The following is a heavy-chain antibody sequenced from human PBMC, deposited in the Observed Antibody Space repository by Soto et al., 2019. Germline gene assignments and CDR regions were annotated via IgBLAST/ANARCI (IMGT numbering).Heavy chain of an antibody. J-gene: IGHJ4*02. CDR2: INHSGST. CDR1: GGSFSGYY. V-gene: IGHV4-34*01. CDR3: ARGRGNWNYRYYFDY. Sequence: QVQLQQWGAGLLKPSETLSLTCAVYGGSFSGYYWSWIRQPPGKGLEWIGEINHSGSTNYNPSLKSRVTISVDTSKNPFSLKLSSVTAADTAVYYCARGRGNWNYRYYFDYWGQGTLVTVSS. D-gene: IGHD1-7*01.